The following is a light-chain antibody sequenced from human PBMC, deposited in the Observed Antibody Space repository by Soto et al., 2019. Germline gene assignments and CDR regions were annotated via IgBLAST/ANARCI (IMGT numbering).Light chain of an antibody. CDR3: QQSYSSPWT. CDR2: AAS. CDR1: QNIRNY. Sequence: TQSPSSLSASVRDSVPITCRASQNIRNYLNWYQQKPGRAPKILIYAASSLQSGVPSRFSGGGSGTDFTLTITSLQPEDFATYYCQQSYSSPWTFGQGTKVDIK. V-gene: IGKV1-39*01. J-gene: IGKJ1*01.